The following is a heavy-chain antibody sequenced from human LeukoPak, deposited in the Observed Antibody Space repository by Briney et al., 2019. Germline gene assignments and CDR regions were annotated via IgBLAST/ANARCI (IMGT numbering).Heavy chain of an antibody. CDR3: ARDRRTGVYWYFDL. V-gene: IGHV3-30-3*01. D-gene: IGHD7-27*01. CDR1: GFTFSSYA. Sequence: GRSLRLSCAASGFTFSSYAMHWVRQAPGKGLEWVAVISYDGSNKYYADSVKGRFTISRDNSKNTLYLQMNSLRAEDTAVYYCARDRRTGVYWYFDLWGRGTLVTVSS. J-gene: IGHJ2*01. CDR2: ISYDGSNK.